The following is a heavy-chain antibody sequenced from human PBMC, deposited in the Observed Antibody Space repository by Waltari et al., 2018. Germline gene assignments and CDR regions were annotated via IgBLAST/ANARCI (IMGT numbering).Heavy chain of an antibody. V-gene: IGHV4-4*02. CDR2: IYQRGST. CDR1: GGSISSSNW. D-gene: IGHD2-8*02. Sequence: QVQLQESGPGLVKPSGTLSLTCAVSGGSISSSNWWSWIGEIYQRGSTNYNPSLKSRVTISVDKSKNQFSLKLSSVTAADTAVYYCARGYCTGTYYYYGMDVWGQGTTVTVSS. CDR3: ARGYCTGTYYYYGMDV. J-gene: IGHJ6*02.